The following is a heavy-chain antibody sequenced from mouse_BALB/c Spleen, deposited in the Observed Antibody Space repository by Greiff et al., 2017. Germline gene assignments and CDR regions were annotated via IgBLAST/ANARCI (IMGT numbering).Heavy chain of an antibody. CDR1: GFTFSSYG. V-gene: IGHV5-6*02. D-gene: IGHD2-4*01. Sequence: DVKLVESGGDLVKPGGSLKLSCAASGFTFSSYGMSWVRQTPDKRLEWVATISSGGSYTYYPDSVKGRFTISRDNAKNTLYLQMSSLKSEDTAMYYCARRGYYDYDFDYWGQGTTLTVSS. J-gene: IGHJ2*01. CDR2: ISSGGSYT. CDR3: ARRGYYDYDFDY.